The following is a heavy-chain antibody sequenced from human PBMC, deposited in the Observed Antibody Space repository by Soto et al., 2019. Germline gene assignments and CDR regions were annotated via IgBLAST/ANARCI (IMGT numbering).Heavy chain of an antibody. J-gene: IGHJ5*02. CDR3: ARSVTP. D-gene: IGHD3-10*01. Sequence: QVQLQESGPGLVKPSQTLSLTCTVSGGSISSGGYYWSWIRQHPGKGLEWIGYISYSGSTYYKPSLKSRVTISVATSKTQLSPKLSSVTAADTVVYYCARSVTPWGQGTLVTVSS. V-gene: IGHV4-31*03. CDR1: GGSISSGGYY. CDR2: ISYSGST.